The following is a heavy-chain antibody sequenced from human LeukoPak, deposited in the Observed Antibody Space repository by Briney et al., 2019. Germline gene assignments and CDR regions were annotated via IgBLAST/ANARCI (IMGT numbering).Heavy chain of an antibody. CDR3: AGGSDDSGWYMHAFDI. Sequence: GGSLRLSCVASGFTFSTYEMNWVRQAPGKGLEWVSYSSNSGSTVYYADSVRGRFTFSRDNAKNSLYLQMNSLRAEDTAVYYCAGGSDDSGWYMHAFDIWGQGTMVTVSS. V-gene: IGHV3-48*03. CDR1: GFTFSTYE. J-gene: IGHJ3*02. D-gene: IGHD6-19*01. CDR2: SSNSGSTV.